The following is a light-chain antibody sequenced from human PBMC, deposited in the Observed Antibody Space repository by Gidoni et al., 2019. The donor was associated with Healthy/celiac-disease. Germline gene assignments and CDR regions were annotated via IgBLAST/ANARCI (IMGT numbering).Light chain of an antibody. CDR3: SSYTSSSTQV. V-gene: IGLV2-14*01. CDR2: EVS. J-gene: IGLJ2*01. CDR1: SSDVGGYNY. Sequence: SGSPGQSITISCTGTSSDVGGYNYVSWYQQHPGKAPKLMIYEVSNRPSGVSNRFSGSKSGNTASLTISGLQAEDEADYYCSSYTSSSTQVVGGGTKLTVL.